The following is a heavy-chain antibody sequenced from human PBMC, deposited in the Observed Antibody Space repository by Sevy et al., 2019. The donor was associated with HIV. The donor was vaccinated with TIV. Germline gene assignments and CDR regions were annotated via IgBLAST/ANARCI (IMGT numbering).Heavy chain of an antibody. D-gene: IGHD3-3*01. CDR2: MNPNNGNT. Sequence: ASVKVSCKAAGYSFTNFDINWVRQATGQGLEWMGWMNPNNGNTHYAQKFQGRVTMTRSSSAKTAYMELCSLTSEDTAIYYCARARLDYEFWSGSYFSRAPWGYKYYAMDVWGQGTTVTVSS. J-gene: IGHJ6*02. CDR3: ARARLDYEFWSGSYFSRAPWGYKYYAMDV. CDR1: GYSFTNFD. V-gene: IGHV1-8*01.